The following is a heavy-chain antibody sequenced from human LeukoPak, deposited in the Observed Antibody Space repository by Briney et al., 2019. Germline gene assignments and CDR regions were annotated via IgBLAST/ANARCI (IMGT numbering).Heavy chain of an antibody. D-gene: IGHD4-17*01. CDR3: ARQGYADFSSRPFDY. CDR1: GFTFSDYY. CDR2: ISSSGSTI. V-gene: IGHV3-11*04. J-gene: IGHJ4*02. Sequence: GGSLRLSCAASGFTFSDYYMSWIRQAPGKGLEWVSYISSSGSTIYYADSVKGRFTISRDNTKNSLYLQMNSLRAEDTAVYYCARQGYADFSSRPFDYWGQGTLVTVSS.